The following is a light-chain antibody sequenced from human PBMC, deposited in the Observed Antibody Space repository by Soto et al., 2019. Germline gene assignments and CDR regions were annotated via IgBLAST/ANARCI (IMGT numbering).Light chain of an antibody. CDR3: SSYTSGSTLVV. CDR2: EVS. CDR1: SSDVGGYNY. Sequence: QSVLTQPASVSGSPGQSITISCTGTSSDVGGYNYVSWYQQHPGKAPKLMIYEVSNRPSEVSNRFSVSKSGNTASLTISGLQAEDEGNYYCSSYTSGSTLVVFGGGTKVTVL. J-gene: IGLJ2*01. V-gene: IGLV2-14*01.